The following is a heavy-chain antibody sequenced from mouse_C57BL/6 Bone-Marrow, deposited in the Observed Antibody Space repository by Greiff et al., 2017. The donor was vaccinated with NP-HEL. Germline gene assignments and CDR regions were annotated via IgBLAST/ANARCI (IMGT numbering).Heavy chain of an antibody. CDR1: GYTFTDYY. Sequence: EVQLQQSGPELVKPGASVKISCKASGYTFTDYYMNWVKQSHGKSLEWIGDINPNNGGTSYNQKFKGKATLTVDKSSSTAYMELRSLTSEDSAVYYCAREAITTVVDYWVQGTTLTVSS. V-gene: IGHV1-26*01. CDR2: INPNNGGT. J-gene: IGHJ2*01. CDR3: AREAITTVVDY. D-gene: IGHD1-1*01.